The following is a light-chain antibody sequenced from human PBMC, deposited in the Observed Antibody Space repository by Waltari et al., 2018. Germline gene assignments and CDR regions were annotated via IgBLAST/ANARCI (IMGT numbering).Light chain of an antibody. J-gene: IGKJ3*01. CDR3: QQRSDWPPIFT. CDR2: DAS. Sequence: EIVLTQSPANLSLSPGERATLSCRTSQRVYSYLAWYQQKPGQAPRLLIYDASIRATGIPARFSGSGSGTDFTLTISSLEPEDFAVYYCQQRSDWPPIFTFGPGTKVDIK. CDR1: QRVYSY. V-gene: IGKV3-11*01.